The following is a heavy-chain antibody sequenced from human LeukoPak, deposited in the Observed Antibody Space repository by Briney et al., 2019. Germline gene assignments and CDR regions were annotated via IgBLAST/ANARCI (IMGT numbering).Heavy chain of an antibody. CDR2: INPNSGGT. CDR1: GYTFTGYY. D-gene: IGHD4-17*01. CDR3: ARDRSVTTGPAD. J-gene: IGHJ4*02. V-gene: IGHV1-2*02. Sequence: ASVKVSCKASGYTFTGYYMHWVRQAPGQGLEWMGWINPNSGGTNYAQKFQGRVTMTRDTSISTAYMELSRLRSDDTAVYYCARDRSVTTGPADWGQGTLVTVSS.